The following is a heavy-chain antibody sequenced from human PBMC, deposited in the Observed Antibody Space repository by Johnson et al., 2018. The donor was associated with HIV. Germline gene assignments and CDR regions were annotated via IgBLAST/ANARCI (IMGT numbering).Heavy chain of an antibody. V-gene: IGHV3-73*02. Sequence: VQLVESGGGLVQPGGSLKLSCAASGFTFSGSAMHWVRQASGKGLEWVGRIRSKANSYATAYAASVKGRFTISREDSKNTAYLQMNSLKTEDTAVYYCARVGGYRAFDIWGQGTMVTVSS. CDR1: GFTFSGSA. D-gene: IGHD5-18*01. CDR2: IRSKANSYAT. CDR3: ARVGGYRAFDI. J-gene: IGHJ3*02.